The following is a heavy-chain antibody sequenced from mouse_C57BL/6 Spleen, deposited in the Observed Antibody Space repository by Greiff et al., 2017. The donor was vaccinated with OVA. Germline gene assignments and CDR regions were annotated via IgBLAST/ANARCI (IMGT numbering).Heavy chain of an antibody. D-gene: IGHD1-1*01. V-gene: IGHV1-15*01. CDR1: GYTFTDYE. CDR3: TRHYYGSSFDY. Sequence: VQLVESGAELVRPGASVTLSCKASGYTFTDYEMHWVKQTPVHGLEWIGAIDPETGGTAYNQKFKGKAILTADKSSSTAYMELRSLTSEDSAVYYCTRHYYGSSFDYWGQGTTLTVSS. CDR2: IDPETGGT. J-gene: IGHJ2*01.